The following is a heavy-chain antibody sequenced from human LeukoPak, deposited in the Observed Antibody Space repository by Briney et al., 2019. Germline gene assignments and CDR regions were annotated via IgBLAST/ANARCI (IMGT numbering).Heavy chain of an antibody. CDR1: SASISSRSFF. CDR3: ARIYSYYYYYMDV. Sequence: SETLSLTCTVSSASISSRSFFWGWIRQPPGKGLEWIASISYSGSTYYNPSLKSRVTISVDTSKNQFSLKLRSLTAADTAVYYCARIYSYYYYYMDVWGKGTTVTVSS. D-gene: IGHD5-18*01. CDR2: ISYSGST. V-gene: IGHV4-39*01. J-gene: IGHJ6*03.